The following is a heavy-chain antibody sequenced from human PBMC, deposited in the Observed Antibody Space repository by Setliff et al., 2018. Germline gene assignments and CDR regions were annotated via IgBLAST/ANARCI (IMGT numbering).Heavy chain of an antibody. CDR3: ARDFNGLALGY. CDR2: NNPNTGDT. Sequence: ASVKVSCKASGYNFIGYYVHWVRQAPGQGFEWMGRNNPNTGDTNYGQKFQGRVTMTRDTSITTVYMDLGSLRSDDTAVYYCARDFNGLALGYWGQGTLVTVSS. V-gene: IGHV1-2*06. CDR1: GYNFIGYY. J-gene: IGHJ4*02. D-gene: IGHD2-8*01.